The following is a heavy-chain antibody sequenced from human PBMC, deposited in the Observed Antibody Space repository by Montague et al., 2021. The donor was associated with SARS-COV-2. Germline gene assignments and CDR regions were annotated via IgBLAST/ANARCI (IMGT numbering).Heavy chain of an antibody. D-gene: IGHD3-16*02. CDR2: ISTSAYTT. J-gene: IGHJ3*02. Sequence: SLRLSCAASGFTFSYYDMNWVRQAPGKGPEWISYISTSAYTTSYAGSVKGRFTISRDNGKNPLYLQVNSLRVEDTAVYYCTRDYRSIVGDGLDIWGQGTKVTVSS. CDR3: TRDYRSIVGDGLDI. V-gene: IGHV3-48*03. CDR1: GFTFSYYD.